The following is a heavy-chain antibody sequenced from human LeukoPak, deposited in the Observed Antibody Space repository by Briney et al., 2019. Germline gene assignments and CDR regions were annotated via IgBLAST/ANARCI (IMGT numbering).Heavy chain of an antibody. CDR1: GGTFSSYA. V-gene: IGHV1-69*04. Sequence: SVKVSCKASGGTFSSYAISWVRQAPGQGLEWMGRIIPILGIANYAQKFQGRVTITADKSTSTAYMELSSLRSEDTAVYYCARGDMITFGGVIVFDAFDIWGQGTMVTVSS. CDR2: IIPILGIA. CDR3: ARGDMITFGGVIVFDAFDI. J-gene: IGHJ3*02. D-gene: IGHD3-16*02.